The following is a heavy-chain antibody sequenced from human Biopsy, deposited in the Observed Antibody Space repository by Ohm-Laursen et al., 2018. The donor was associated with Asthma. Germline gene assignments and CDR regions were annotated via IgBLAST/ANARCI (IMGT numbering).Heavy chain of an antibody. CDR3: AKDKGGPRIGVAGTFDH. Sequence: SLRLSCAAPGFAVSRDYMFWVRQAPGKGLEWVSVIYSGGTSHTADSVRGRFTISRDNSKNTVYLQMNSLTGEDTAVYYCAKDKGGPRIGVAGTFDHWGQGTLVTVSS. CDR2: IYSGGTS. V-gene: IGHV3-53*01. J-gene: IGHJ4*02. CDR1: GFAVSRDY. D-gene: IGHD6-13*01.